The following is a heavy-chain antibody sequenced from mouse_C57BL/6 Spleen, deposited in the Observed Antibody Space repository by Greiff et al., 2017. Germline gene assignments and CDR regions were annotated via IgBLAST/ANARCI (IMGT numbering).Heavy chain of an antibody. J-gene: IGHJ2*01. CDR3: ARKLGKTFDY. Sequence: EVKLMESGPVLVKPGASVKMSCKASGYTFTDYYMNWVKQSHGKSLEWIGVINPYNGGTSYNQKFKGKATLTVDKSSSTAYMELNSLTSEDSAVYYCARKLGKTFDYWGQGTTLTVSS. V-gene: IGHV1-19*01. CDR1: GYTFTDYY. D-gene: IGHD4-1*01. CDR2: INPYNGGT.